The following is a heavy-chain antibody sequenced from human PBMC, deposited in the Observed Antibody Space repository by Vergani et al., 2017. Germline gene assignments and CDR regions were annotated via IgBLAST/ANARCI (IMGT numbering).Heavy chain of an antibody. V-gene: IGHV3-9*01. J-gene: IGHJ4*02. CDR3: AKDSLPPGPY. CDR2: ISWNSGII. Sequence: EVQLVESGGGLVQPGRSLRLSCAASGFRFDDYAMHWVRQAPGKGLEWVSGISWNSGIIGYADSVKGRFTISRDNAKNSLYLQMNSLRAEDTAVYYCAKDSLPPGPYWGQGTLVTVSS. CDR1: GFRFDDYA.